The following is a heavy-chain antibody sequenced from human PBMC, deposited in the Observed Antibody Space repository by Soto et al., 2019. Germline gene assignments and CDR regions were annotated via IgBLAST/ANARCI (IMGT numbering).Heavy chain of an antibody. Sequence: QVQLVESGGGVVQPGRSLRLSCAASGFTFSSYAMQWVRQAPGKGLEWVAVISYDGNNKFYADSVKGRFTVSRDNSKNTLYLQMNSLRAEDTAVYYCASPRLSSDGTTPIDYWGQGTLFTVSS. CDR3: ASPRLSSDGTTPIDY. V-gene: IGHV3-30-3*01. CDR1: GFTFSSYA. D-gene: IGHD1-1*01. CDR2: ISYDGNNK. J-gene: IGHJ4*02.